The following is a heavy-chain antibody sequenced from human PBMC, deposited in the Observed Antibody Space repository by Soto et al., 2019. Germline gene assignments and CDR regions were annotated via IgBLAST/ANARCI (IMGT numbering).Heavy chain of an antibody. CDR1: GFTFDDYA. J-gene: IGHJ6*03. D-gene: IGHD6-19*01. Sequence: GGSLRLSCAASGFTFDDYAMHWVRRAPGKGLEWVSGISWNSGSIGYADSVKGRFTISRDNAKNSLYLQMNSLRAEDTALYYCAKDSSVADSWAYYYYYMDVWGKGTTVTVSS. V-gene: IGHV3-9*01. CDR3: AKDSSVADSWAYYYYYMDV. CDR2: ISWNSGSI.